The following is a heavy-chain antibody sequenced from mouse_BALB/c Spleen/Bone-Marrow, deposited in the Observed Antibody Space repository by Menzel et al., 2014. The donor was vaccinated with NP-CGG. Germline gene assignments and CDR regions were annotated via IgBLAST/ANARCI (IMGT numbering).Heavy chain of an antibody. CDR1: GYTFTSYW. Sequence: VMLVESGAELVKPGASVKLSCKTSGYTFTSYWIQWVKQRPGQGLGWIGEIFPGTVTPYYNEKFKGKATLTIDTPSSTASMQLSSLTSEDSAVYFCARRGYGYLDYWGQGTTLTVSS. CDR3: ARRGYGYLDY. J-gene: IGHJ2*01. D-gene: IGHD2-10*02. V-gene: IGHV1S132*01. CDR2: IFPGTVTP.